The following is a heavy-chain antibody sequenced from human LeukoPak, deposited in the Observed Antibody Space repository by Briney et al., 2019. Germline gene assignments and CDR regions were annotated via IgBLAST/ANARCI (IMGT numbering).Heavy chain of an antibody. Sequence: SQTLSLTCTVSGGYISSVDYYWSWIRQYPGKGLEWIGYINYRGSAYYNPSLKSRVTISVDTSKNQFSLKLTSVTAADTAVYYCARDTVPGDSFDIWGQGTMVTVSS. CDR1: GGYISSVDYY. J-gene: IGHJ3*02. CDR3: ARDTVPGDSFDI. V-gene: IGHV4-31*03. CDR2: INYRGSA.